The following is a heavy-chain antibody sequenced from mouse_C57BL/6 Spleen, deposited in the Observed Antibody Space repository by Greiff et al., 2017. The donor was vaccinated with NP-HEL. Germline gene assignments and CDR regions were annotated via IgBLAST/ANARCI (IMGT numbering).Heavy chain of an antibody. Sequence: QVQLQQPGTELVKPGASVKLSCKASGYTFTSYWMHWVKQRPGQGLEWIGNINPSNGGTNYNEKFKSKATLTVDKSSSTAYMQLSSLTSEDSAVYYCARGGEDGYYFWYFDVWGTRTTVTVSS. V-gene: IGHV1-53*01. CDR3: ARGGEDGYYFWYFDV. D-gene: IGHD2-3*01. CDR2: INPSNGGT. J-gene: IGHJ1*03. CDR1: GYTFTSYW.